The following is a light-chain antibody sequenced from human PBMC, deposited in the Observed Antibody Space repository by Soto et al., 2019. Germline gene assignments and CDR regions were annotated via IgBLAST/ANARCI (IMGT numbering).Light chain of an antibody. CDR2: QIS. CDR3: MQFAHFPRT. Sequence: DVVLTQTPLSSPVTLGQPASISCRSSQSLVHSDGNTYLSGLQQRPGQPPRLLIYQISNRFSGVPDRFSGSEAGTDFTLKISRVEAEDVVVYYCMQFAHFPRTFGQGTKVEIK. V-gene: IGKV2-24*01. CDR1: QSLVHSDGNTY. J-gene: IGKJ1*01.